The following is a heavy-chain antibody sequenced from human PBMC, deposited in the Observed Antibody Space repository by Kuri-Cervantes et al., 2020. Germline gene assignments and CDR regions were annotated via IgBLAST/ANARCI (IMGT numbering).Heavy chain of an antibody. CDR1: GGTFSSYA. J-gene: IGHJ6*03. CDR2: IIPIFGTA. CDR3: ARGRNYYSLYYYMDV. Sequence: SVKVSCKASGGTFSSYAISWVRQAPGQGLEWMGGIIPIFGTANYAQKFQGRVTITADKSTSTAYMELSSLRSEDTAVYYCARGRNYYSLYYYMDVWGKGTTVTVSS. V-gene: IGHV1-69*06. D-gene: IGHD3-10*01.